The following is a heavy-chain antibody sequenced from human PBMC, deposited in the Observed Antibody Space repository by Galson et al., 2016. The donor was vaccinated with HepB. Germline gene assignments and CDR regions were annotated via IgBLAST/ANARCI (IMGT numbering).Heavy chain of an antibody. CDR1: GYTFSSNG. CDR3: AKDQFGGSSYGGNDAFDI. D-gene: IGHD1-26*01. Sequence: SLRLSCAVSGYTFSSNGMHWVRQAPGKGLEWVTVISFDGSNEYYIDSVRGRFTISRDNSKNTLYLQMNYLRPEDTAVYYCAKDQFGGSSYGGNDAFDIWGQGTMVTVSS. J-gene: IGHJ3*02. V-gene: IGHV3-30*18. CDR2: ISFDGSNE.